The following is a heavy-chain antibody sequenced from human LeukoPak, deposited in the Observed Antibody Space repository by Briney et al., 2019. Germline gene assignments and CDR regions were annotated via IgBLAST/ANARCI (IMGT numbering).Heavy chain of an antibody. Sequence: APVKVSRKTCGYAFTSYPMHWLRQPPGQRLAWMGWINAGNGNTKYSQKFQGRVTITRDTSASTAYMELSSLRSEDTAVYYCARVITMVRGGLGYWGQGTLVTVSS. CDR3: ARVITMVRGGLGY. CDR2: INAGNGNT. CDR1: GYAFTSYP. D-gene: IGHD3-10*01. V-gene: IGHV1-3*01. J-gene: IGHJ4*02.